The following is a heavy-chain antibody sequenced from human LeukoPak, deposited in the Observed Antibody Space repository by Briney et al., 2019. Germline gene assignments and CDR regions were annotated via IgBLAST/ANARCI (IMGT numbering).Heavy chain of an antibody. CDR1: GYTFTSYW. V-gene: IGHV5-51*01. CDR3: TRHEYSSSWYQGWFDP. D-gene: IGHD6-13*01. Sequence: GESLKISCRGSGYTFTSYWIGWVRQMPGKGLEWMGIIFPGDSDTRYNPSFEGQVTISADKSISTAYLQWSSLKASDTAMYYCTRHEYSSSWYQGWFDPWGQGTLVTVSS. J-gene: IGHJ5*02. CDR2: IFPGDSDT.